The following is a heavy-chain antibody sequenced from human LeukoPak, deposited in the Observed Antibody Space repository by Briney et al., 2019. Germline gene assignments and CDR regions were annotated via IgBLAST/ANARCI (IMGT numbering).Heavy chain of an antibody. V-gene: IGHV3-74*01. D-gene: IGHD3-9*01. CDR3: ARGPSSDWSGLDF. CDR1: GFSFSGHW. CDR2: ISPTGSTT. Sequence: GGSLRLSCAASGFSFSGHWMHWARQLPGKGLVWVSRISPTGSTTSYADSVKGRFTVSRDNAKNTLYLQVNNLRAEDTAVYYCARGPSSDWSGLDFWGQGTLLTVSS. J-gene: IGHJ4*02.